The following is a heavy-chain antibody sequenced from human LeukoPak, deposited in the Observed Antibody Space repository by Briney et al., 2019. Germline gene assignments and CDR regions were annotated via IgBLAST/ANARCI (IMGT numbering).Heavy chain of an antibody. D-gene: IGHD6-6*01. V-gene: IGHV1-18*01. CDR1: GYTFTSYG. CDR3: ARDRGRYSSSSWFDP. Sequence: ASVTVSCKASGYTFTSYGISWVRQAPGQGLEWMGWISAYNGNTNYAQKLQGRVTMTTDTSTSTAYMELRSLRSDDTAVYYCARDRGRYSSSSWFDPWGQGTLVTVSS. J-gene: IGHJ5*02. CDR2: ISAYNGNT.